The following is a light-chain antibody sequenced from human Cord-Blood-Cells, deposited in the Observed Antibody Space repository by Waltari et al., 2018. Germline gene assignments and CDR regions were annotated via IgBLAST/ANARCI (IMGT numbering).Light chain of an antibody. J-gene: IGKJ4*01. V-gene: IGKV1-33*01. CDR2: DAS. Sequence: DIQMTQSPSSLSASVGDRVTITCQASQDISNYLNWYQQKPGKAPKLLIYDASNLETGVPSRFSGSGSGTDFTFTISSLQPEDTATYYCQQYDNLLPFGGGTKVEIK. CDR1: QDISNY. CDR3: QQYDNLLP.